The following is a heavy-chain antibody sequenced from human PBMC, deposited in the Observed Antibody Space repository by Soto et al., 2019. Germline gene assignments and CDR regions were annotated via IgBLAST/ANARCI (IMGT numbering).Heavy chain of an antibody. Sequence: QVQLVQSGAEVKTPGSSVKVSCEAPGSSFPSYAFSWVRQAPGQGLEWMGGIIPIFGTADYAQKFQGRVTITADDSSGTVYLEFNSLRSDDTAVYYCARRDIAATAGDQYGMDVWGQGTTVTVSS. V-gene: IGHV1-69*01. CDR3: ARRDIAATAGDQYGMDV. D-gene: IGHD6-25*01. CDR2: IIPIFGTA. J-gene: IGHJ6*02. CDR1: GSSFPSYA.